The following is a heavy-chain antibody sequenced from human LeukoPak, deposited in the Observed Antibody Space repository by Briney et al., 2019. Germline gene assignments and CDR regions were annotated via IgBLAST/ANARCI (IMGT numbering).Heavy chain of an antibody. CDR1: GGTFSSYA. CDR2: IIPIFGTA. V-gene: IGHV1-69*06. D-gene: IGHD3-22*01. Sequence: SVKVSCKASGGTFSSYAISWVRQAPGQGLEWMGGIIPIFGTANYAQKFQGRVTITADKSTSTAYMELSSLRSEDMAVYYCARGTQEYYYDSSGYFAWFDPWGQGTLVTVSS. J-gene: IGHJ5*02. CDR3: ARGTQEYYYDSSGYFAWFDP.